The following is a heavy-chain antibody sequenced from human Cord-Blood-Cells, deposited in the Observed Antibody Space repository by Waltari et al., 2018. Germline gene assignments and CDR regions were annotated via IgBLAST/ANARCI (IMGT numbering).Heavy chain of an antibody. CDR2: INHSGSP. Sequence: QVQLQQWGAGLLKPSETLSLTCAVYGGSFSGYYWSWIRQPPGKGLEWIGEINHSGSPEYNPTLKRRSTISVETSKNQFSLKLSSGTAADTAVYYCARADYDYVWGSYRYGVGYFDYWDQGTLVTVSS. CDR3: ARADYDYVWGSYRYGVGYFDY. D-gene: IGHD3-16*02. J-gene: IGHJ4*02. V-gene: IGHV4-34*01. CDR1: GGSFSGYY.